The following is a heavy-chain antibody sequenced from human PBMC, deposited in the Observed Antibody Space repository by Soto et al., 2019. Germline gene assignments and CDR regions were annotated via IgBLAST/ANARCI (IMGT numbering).Heavy chain of an antibody. D-gene: IGHD2-2*01. Sequence: QITLKESGPTLVKPTQTLTLTCTFSGFSLSTSGVGVGWIRQPPGKALEWLALIYWDDDKRYSPSLKSRHTITKDTSKNQVVLTMTNMDPVDTATYYCARTIVVVPAAMPRFDYWGQGTLVTVSS. V-gene: IGHV2-5*02. J-gene: IGHJ4*02. CDR2: IYWDDDK. CDR3: ARTIVVVPAAMPRFDY. CDR1: GFSLSTSGVG.